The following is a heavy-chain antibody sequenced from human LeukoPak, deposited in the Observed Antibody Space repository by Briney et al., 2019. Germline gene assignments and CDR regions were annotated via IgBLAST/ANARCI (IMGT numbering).Heavy chain of an antibody. CDR2: ISSSGSTI. J-gene: IGHJ4*02. V-gene: IGHV3-48*03. Sequence: PGGSLRLPCAASGFTFSSYEMNWVRQAPGKGLEWVSYISSSGSTIYYADSVKGRFTISRDNAKNSLYLQMNSLRAEDTAVYYCARAGDYYYFDYWGQGTLVTVSS. D-gene: IGHD4-17*01. CDR3: ARAGDYYYFDY. CDR1: GFTFSSYE.